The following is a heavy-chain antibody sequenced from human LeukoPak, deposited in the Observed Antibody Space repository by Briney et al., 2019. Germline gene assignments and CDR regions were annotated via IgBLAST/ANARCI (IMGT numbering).Heavy chain of an antibody. Sequence: SETLSLTCTVSGGSISSYYWSWIRQPAGKGLGWIGRIYTSGSTNYNPSLKSRVTMSVDTSKNQFSLKLSSVTAADTAVYYCARDQATRATDAFDIWGQGTMVTVSS. CDR1: GGSISSYY. CDR2: IYTSGST. D-gene: IGHD1-26*01. V-gene: IGHV4-4*07. CDR3: ARDQATRATDAFDI. J-gene: IGHJ3*02.